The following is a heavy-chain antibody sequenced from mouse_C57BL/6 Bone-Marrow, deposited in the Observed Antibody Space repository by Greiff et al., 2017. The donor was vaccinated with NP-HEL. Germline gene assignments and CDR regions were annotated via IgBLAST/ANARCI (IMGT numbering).Heavy chain of an antibody. J-gene: IGHJ4*01. CDR3: ARLGGYYGPRVY. V-gene: IGHV1-69*01. CDR2: IDPSDSYT. D-gene: IGHD2-1*01. Sequence: QVQLQQPGAELVMPGASVKLSCKASGYTFTSYWMHWVKQRPGQGLEWIGEIDPSDSYTNYNQKFKGKSTLTVDKSSSTAYMQLSSLTSEDSAVYYCARLGGYYGPRVYWGQGTSVTVSS. CDR1: GYTFTSYW.